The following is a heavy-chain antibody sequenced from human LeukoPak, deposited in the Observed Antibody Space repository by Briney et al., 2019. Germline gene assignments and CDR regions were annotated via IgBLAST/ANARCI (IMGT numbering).Heavy chain of an antibody. CDR2: IWFDGSNQ. D-gene: IGHD2-15*01. CDR1: GFTFSSYG. Sequence: GGSLRLSCAASGFTFSSYGMHWVCQAPGKGLEWVAVIWFDGSNQYYADSVKGRFTISRDSSKNTLYLQMNSLRAEDTAVYYCARDQATLIEYFQHWGQGTLVTASS. J-gene: IGHJ1*01. V-gene: IGHV3-33*01. CDR3: ARDQATLIEYFQH.